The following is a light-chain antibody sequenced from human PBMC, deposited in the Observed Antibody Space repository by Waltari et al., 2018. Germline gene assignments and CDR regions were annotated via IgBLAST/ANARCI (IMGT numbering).Light chain of an antibody. CDR3: HQSSKLPIT. J-gene: IGKJ5*01. CDR2: YAS. Sequence: EIVLTQSPDFQSVTPKEKVTITCRASQSIGRSLHWYQRKPGQSPNLLIKYASQSISGVPSRFSGSGSGTDCTLTITSLEAEDAATYFCHQSSKLPITFGQGTRLEI. V-gene: IGKV6-21*02. CDR1: QSIGRS.